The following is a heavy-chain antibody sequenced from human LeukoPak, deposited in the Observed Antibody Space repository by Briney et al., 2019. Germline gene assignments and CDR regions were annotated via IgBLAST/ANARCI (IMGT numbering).Heavy chain of an antibody. V-gene: IGHV1-3*01. CDR1: GFTFSSYA. J-gene: IGHJ5*02. Sequence: PGVSLRLSCAASGFTFSSYAMHWVRQAPGQRLECMGWINAGNGNTKYSQKFQGRVTITRDTSASTAYMELSSLRSEDTAVYYCARDRKVPAAIGYNWFDPWGQVTLVTVSS. D-gene: IGHD2-2*01. CDR2: INAGNGNT. CDR3: ARDRKVPAAIGYNWFDP.